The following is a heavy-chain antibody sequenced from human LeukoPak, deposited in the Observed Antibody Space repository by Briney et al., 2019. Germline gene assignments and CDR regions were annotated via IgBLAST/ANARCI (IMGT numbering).Heavy chain of an antibody. Sequence: GGSLRLSCAASGFTFSSHEMNWVRQAPGKGLEWIAYTGTSDSTIYYADSVKGRFTISRDNSKNTLYMQMNSLRAEDAAVYYCGKVSCTGGTCSSMDYWGKGTLATVSS. J-gene: IGHJ4*02. CDR2: TGTSDSTI. CDR1: GFTFSSHE. D-gene: IGHD2-8*02. CDR3: GKVSCTGGTCSSMDY. V-gene: IGHV3-48*03.